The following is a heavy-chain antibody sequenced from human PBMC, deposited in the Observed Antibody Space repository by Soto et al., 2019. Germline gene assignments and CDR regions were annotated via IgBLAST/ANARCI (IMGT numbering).Heavy chain of an antibody. CDR1: GGSISSGDYY. CDR3: ARATRQYRANRAIKWFDP. J-gene: IGHJ5*02. Sequence: SETLSLTCTVSGGSISSGDYYWSWIRQPPGKGLEWIGYIYYSGSTYYNPSLKSRVTISVDTSKNQFSLKLSSVTAADTAVYYCARATRQYRANRAIKWFDPWGQGTLVTVSS. CDR2: IYYSGST. D-gene: IGHD2-2*01. V-gene: IGHV4-30-4*01.